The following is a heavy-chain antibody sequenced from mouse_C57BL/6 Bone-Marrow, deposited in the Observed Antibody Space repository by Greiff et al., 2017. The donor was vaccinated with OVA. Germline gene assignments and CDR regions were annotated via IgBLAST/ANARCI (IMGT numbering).Heavy chain of an antibody. CDR3: ARGDSSGYWDY. CDR1: GFTFRSYG. D-gene: IGHD3-2*02. Sequence: EVQLVESGGDLVKPGGSLKLSCAASGFTFRSYGMSWVRQTPDKRLAWVATISSGGSYTYYPDSVKGRFTISRDNAKNTLYLQMSSLKSEDTAMYYCARGDSSGYWDYWGQGTTLTVAS. CDR2: ISSGGSYT. J-gene: IGHJ2*01. V-gene: IGHV5-6*01.